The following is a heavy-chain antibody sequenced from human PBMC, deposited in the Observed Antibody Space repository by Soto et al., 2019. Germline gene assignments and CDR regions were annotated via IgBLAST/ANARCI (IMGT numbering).Heavy chain of an antibody. J-gene: IGHJ6*02. Sequence: SVKVSCKASGGTFSSYAISWVRQAPGQGLEWMGGIIPIFGTANYAQKFQGRVAITKDPGTSTAHMELRSLRSDDAAVYFCATKDDHKDDQPYYYGMDVWGQGTTVTVSS. V-gene: IGHV1-69*05. CDR3: ATKDDHKDDQPYYYGMDV. CDR2: IIPIFGTA. D-gene: IGHD3-16*01. CDR1: GGTFSSYA.